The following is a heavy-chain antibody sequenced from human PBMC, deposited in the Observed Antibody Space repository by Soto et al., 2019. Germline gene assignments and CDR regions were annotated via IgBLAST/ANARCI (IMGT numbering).Heavy chain of an antibody. V-gene: IGHV3-33*01. CDR2: IWYDGSNK. D-gene: IGHD6-6*01. Sequence: QVQLVESGGGVVQPGRSLRLSCAASGFTFSSYGMHWVRQAPGKGLEWVAVIWYDGSNKYYADSVKGRFTISRDNSKNALYLQMNSLRAEVTAVYYCARDPGIAAPKVFDYWGQGTLVTVSS. J-gene: IGHJ4*02. CDR1: GFTFSSYG. CDR3: ARDPGIAAPKVFDY.